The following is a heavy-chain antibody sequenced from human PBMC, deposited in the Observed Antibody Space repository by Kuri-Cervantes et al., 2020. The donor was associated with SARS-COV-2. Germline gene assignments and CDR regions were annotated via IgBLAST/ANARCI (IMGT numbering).Heavy chain of an antibody. CDR3: ARGPLPEVIAVLPAASPFMYFDY. CDR2: IIPIFGPA. J-gene: IGHJ4*02. V-gene: IGHV1-69*13. CDR1: GGTFSSCA. Sequence: SVKVSCKASGGTFSSCAITWVRQAPGQGLEWMGGIIPIFGPANYAQKFQGRVTITADESTSTAYMELSSLRSEDTAVYYCARGPLPEVIAVLPAASPFMYFDYWGQGALVTVSS. D-gene: IGHD2-2*01.